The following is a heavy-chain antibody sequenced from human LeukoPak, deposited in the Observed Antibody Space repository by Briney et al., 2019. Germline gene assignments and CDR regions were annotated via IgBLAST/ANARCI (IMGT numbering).Heavy chain of an antibody. D-gene: IGHD6-13*01. CDR3: AKDYSSSWYSCDY. Sequence: SVKVSCKASGGTFSKYTISWVRQRPGQGLEWMGGITPLFGTANYAQKFQGRVTITADESASTAYMELSSLRSADTAVYYCAKDYSSSWYSCDYWGQGTPVTVSS. J-gene: IGHJ4*02. V-gene: IGHV1-69*13. CDR1: GGTFSKYT. CDR2: ITPLFGTA.